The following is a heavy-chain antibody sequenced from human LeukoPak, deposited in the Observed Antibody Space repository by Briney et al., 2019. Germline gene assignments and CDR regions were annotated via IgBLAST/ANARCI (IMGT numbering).Heavy chain of an antibody. CDR1: GFTVITSY. J-gene: IGHJ4*02. CDR3: TKTGGPWD. V-gene: IGHV3-66*01. Sequence: GESLRLSCAASGFTVITSYMSWVRQAPGKGLEWVSVIFREGTTYYADSVKGRFTISRGNSKNTLYLQMNSLRAEDTAMYYCTKTGGPWDWGQGTLVTVSS. D-gene: IGHD7-27*01. CDR2: IFREGTT.